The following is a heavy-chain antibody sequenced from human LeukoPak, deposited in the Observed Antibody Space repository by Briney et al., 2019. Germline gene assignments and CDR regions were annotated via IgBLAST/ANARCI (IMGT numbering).Heavy chain of an antibody. CDR3: AKDRIAGASHAFDM. CDR2: ISGSTGST. D-gene: IGHD6-13*01. Sequence: GGSLRLSCAASGFTFSSYAMTWVRQAPGKGLEWVSGISGSTGSTYYADSVKGRFTISGDKSKNTVYLQMNSLRAEDTAVYNCAKDRIAGASHAFDMWGQGTMVTVSS. J-gene: IGHJ3*02. V-gene: IGHV3-23*01. CDR1: GFTFSSYA.